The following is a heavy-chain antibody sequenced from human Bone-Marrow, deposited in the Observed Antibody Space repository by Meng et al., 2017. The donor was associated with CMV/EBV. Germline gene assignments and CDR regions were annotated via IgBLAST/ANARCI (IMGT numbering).Heavy chain of an antibody. CDR1: GFTFSTYS. CDR2: ISGTSNTI. CDR3: ARSNHWVLPMDV. J-gene: IGHJ6*02. Sequence: GSLKISCAASGFTFSTYSMNWVRQAPGKGLEWVSYISGTSNTIYYAGSVKGRFTISRDNANNSLYLQMNSLRAEDTAVYYCARSNHWVLPMDVWGQGTTVTVSS. D-gene: IGHD7-27*01. V-gene: IGHV3-48*04.